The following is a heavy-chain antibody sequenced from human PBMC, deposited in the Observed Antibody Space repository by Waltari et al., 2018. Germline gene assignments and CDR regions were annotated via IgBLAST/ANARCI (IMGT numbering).Heavy chain of an antibody. Sequence: QVQLVQSGAEVKKPGSSVKVSCKASGGTFSSYAISWVRRAPGQGLEWMGRIIPIFGTANYAQKFQGRVTITADKSTSTAYMELSSLRSEDTAVYYCARDSEYYDFWSAPEPWGQGTLVTVSS. CDR2: IIPIFGTA. CDR3: ARDSEYYDFWSAPEP. CDR1: GGTFSSYA. D-gene: IGHD3-3*01. V-gene: IGHV1-69*08. J-gene: IGHJ5*02.